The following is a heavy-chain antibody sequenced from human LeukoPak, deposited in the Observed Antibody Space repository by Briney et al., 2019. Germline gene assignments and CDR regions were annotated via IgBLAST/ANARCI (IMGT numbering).Heavy chain of an antibody. CDR2: ISSSSSYI. D-gene: IGHD3-10*01. CDR3: ARDPPYGSGIYFALDY. CDR1: GFTFSSYS. Sequence: PGGSLRLSCAASGFTFSSYSMNWVRQAPGKGLEWVSSISSSSSYIYYADSVKGRFTISRDNAKNSLYLQMNSLRAEDTAVYYCARDPPYGSGIYFALDYWGQGTLVTVSS. J-gene: IGHJ4*02. V-gene: IGHV3-21*04.